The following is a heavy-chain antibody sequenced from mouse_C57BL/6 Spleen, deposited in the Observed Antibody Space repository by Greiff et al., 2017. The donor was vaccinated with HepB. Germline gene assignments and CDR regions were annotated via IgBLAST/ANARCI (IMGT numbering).Heavy chain of an antibody. CDR2: IYPGDGDT. CDR3: AWPYAMDY. Sequence: VKLMESGPELVKPGASVKISCKASGYAFSSSWMNWVKQRPGKGLEWIGRIYPGDGDTNYNGKFKGKATLTADKSSSTAYTQLSSLTSEDSAVYFCAWPYAMDYWGQGTSVTVSS. CDR1: GYAFSSSW. J-gene: IGHJ4*01. V-gene: IGHV1-82*01.